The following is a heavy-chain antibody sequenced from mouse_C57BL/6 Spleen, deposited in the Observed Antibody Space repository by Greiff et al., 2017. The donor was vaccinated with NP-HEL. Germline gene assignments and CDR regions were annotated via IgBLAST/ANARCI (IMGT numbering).Heavy chain of an antibody. V-gene: IGHV1-53*01. CDR3: ARNYGSLYAMDY. Sequence: VQRVESGTELVKPGASVKLSCKASGYTFTSYWMHWVKQRPGQGLEWIGNINPSNGGTNYNEKFKSKATLTVDKSSSTAYMQLSSLTSEDSAVYYCARNYGSLYAMDYWGQGTSVTVSS. D-gene: IGHD1-1*01. CDR1: GYTFTSYW. J-gene: IGHJ4*01. CDR2: INPSNGGT.